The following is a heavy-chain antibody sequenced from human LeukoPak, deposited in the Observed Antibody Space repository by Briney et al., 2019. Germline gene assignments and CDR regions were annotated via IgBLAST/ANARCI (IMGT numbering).Heavy chain of an antibody. CDR1: GFTFSSYG. CDR3: AKKWGYGWNYPFDY. CDR2: IRYDGSNK. Sequence: PRGSLRLSCAASGFTFSSYGMHWVRQAPGKGLEWVAFIRYDGSNKYYADSVKGRFTISRDNSKNTLYLQMNSLRAEDTAVYYCAKKWGYGWNYPFDYWGQGTLVTVSS. V-gene: IGHV3-30*02. D-gene: IGHD1-7*01. J-gene: IGHJ4*02.